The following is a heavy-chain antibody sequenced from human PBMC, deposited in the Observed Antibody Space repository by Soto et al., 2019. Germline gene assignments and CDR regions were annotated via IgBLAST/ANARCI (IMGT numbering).Heavy chain of an antibody. CDR3: ATIHHLGGYDYYWFDP. D-gene: IGHD5-12*01. CDR1: GGSISSGGYY. V-gene: IGHV4-31*03. J-gene: IGHJ5*02. Sequence: PSETLSLTCTVSGGSISSGGYYWSWIRQHPGKGLEWIGYIYYSGSTYYNPSLKSRVTISVDTSKNQFSLKLSSVTAADTAVYYCATIHHLGGYDYYWFDPWGQGTLVTVSS. CDR2: IYYSGST.